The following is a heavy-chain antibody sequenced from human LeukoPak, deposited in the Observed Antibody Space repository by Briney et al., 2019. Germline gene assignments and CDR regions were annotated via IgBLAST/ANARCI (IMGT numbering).Heavy chain of an antibody. CDR2: IYSSGIT. CDR1: GGSMSNYY. Sequence: SETLSLTRTLSGGSMSNYYGSWIREPPGKGLEWIAYIYSSGITHYNPSLRRRVTIPIEMSKKKFSLKLSSATAGHRALFYCARVLRADVGAGDGSFDYWGQGTLVTVSS. J-gene: IGHJ4*02. V-gene: IGHV4-59*01. D-gene: IGHD7-27*01. CDR3: ARVLRADVGAGDGSFDY.